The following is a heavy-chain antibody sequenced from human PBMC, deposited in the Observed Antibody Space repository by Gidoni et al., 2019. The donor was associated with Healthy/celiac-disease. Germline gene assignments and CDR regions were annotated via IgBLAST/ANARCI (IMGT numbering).Heavy chain of an antibody. J-gene: IGHJ4*02. D-gene: IGHD3-9*01. Sequence: QVQLVQSGAEVTKPGSSVKVSFNASACTFSSYAISWVRQAPGQGLEWLGGISPIFGTANYAQKFQGRVTITADKSTSTAYMELSSLRSEDTAVYYCARGPDLTGYYYFDYWGQGTLVTVSS. CDR1: ACTFSSYA. CDR2: ISPIFGTA. V-gene: IGHV1-69*06. CDR3: ARGPDLTGYYYFDY.